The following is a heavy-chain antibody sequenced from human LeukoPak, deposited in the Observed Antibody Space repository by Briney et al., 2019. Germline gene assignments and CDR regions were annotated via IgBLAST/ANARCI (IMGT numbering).Heavy chain of an antibody. D-gene: IGHD3-9*01. J-gene: IGHJ4*02. V-gene: IGHV3-7*01. Sequence: PGGSLRLSCAASGFTFSSYWMSWVRQAPGKGLEWVANIKQDGSEKYYVDSVKGRFTISRDNAKNSLYLQMNSLRAEDTAVYYCARMEHILTGYYWWDYYFDYWGQGTLVTVSS. CDR3: ARMEHILTGYYWWDYYFDY. CDR1: GFTFSSYW. CDR2: IKQDGSEK.